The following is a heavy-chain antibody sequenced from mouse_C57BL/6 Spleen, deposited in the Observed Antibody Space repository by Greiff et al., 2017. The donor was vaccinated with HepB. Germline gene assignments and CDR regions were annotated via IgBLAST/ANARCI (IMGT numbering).Heavy chain of an antibody. Sequence: VQLQQSGPELVKPGASVKISCKASGYAFSSSWMNWVKQRPGKGLEWIGRIYPGDGDTNYNGKFKGKATLTADKSSSTAYMQLSSLTSEDSAVYFCARRLVATDFDYWGQGTMLTVSA. J-gene: IGHJ2*01. V-gene: IGHV1-82*01. CDR1: GYAFSSSW. CDR2: IYPGDGDT. CDR3: ARRLVATDFDY. D-gene: IGHD1-1*01.